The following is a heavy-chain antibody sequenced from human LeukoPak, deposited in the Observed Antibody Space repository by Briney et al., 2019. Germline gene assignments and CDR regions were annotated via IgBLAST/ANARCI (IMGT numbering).Heavy chain of an antibody. J-gene: IGHJ4*02. D-gene: IGHD6-19*01. V-gene: IGHV4-59*01. CDR3: AREVAGYYFDY. CDR2: IYYSGST. CDR1: GGSISSYY. Sequence: SETLSLTCTVSGGSISSYYWSWIRQPPGKGLEWIGYIYYSGSTNYNPSLKSRVTISVDTSKNQFSLKLRSVTAADTAVYYCAREVAGYYFDYWGQGTLVTVPS.